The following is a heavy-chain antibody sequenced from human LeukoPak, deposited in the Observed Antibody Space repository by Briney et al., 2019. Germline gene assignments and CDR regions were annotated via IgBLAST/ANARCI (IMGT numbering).Heavy chain of an antibody. J-gene: IGHJ6*02. Sequence: GGSLRLSCAASGFTFSSYAMHWVRQAPGKGLEWVAVISYDGSNKYYADSVKGRFTISRDNSKNTLYLQMNSLRAEDTAVYYCAREGCSSTSCYDYPSRGSYYYYYGMDVWGQGTTVTVSS. CDR3: AREGCSSTSCYDYPSRGSYYYYYGMDV. CDR2: ISYDGSNK. D-gene: IGHD2-2*01. CDR1: GFTFSSYA. V-gene: IGHV3-30-3*01.